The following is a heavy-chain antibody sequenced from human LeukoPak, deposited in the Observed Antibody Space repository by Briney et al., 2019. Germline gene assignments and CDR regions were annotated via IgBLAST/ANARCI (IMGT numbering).Heavy chain of an antibody. CDR1: GFTFSVYG. CDR2: ISYDGSSK. V-gene: IGHV3-30*18. J-gene: IGHJ4*02. D-gene: IGHD2-2*01. CDR3: AKDQVSPSF. Sequence: QPVRSLRLSCAASGFTFSVYGMHWVRQAPGKGLEWVAVISYDGSSKYYADSVKGRFTISRDNSKNTLSLQMNSLTTEDTAVYYCAKDQVSPSFWGQGTLVTVSS.